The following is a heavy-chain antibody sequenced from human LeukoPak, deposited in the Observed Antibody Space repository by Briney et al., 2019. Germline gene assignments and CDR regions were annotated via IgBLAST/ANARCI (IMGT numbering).Heavy chain of an antibody. V-gene: IGHV1-18*01. Sequence: AASVKVFCKASGYTFTSYGISWVRQAPGQGLEWMGWISAYNGDTNYAQKLQGRVTMTTDTSTSTAYMELRSLRSDDTAVYYCARVGEYCSSTSCYKAGGFDYWGQGTLVTVSS. CDR2: ISAYNGDT. CDR1: GYTFTSYG. J-gene: IGHJ4*02. CDR3: ARVGEYCSSTSCYKAGGFDY. D-gene: IGHD2-2*02.